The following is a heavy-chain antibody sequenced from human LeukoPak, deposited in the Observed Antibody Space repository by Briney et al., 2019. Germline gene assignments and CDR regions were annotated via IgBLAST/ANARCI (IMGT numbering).Heavy chain of an antibody. CDR3: VREWANQRQRRDD. D-gene: IGHD1-14*01. Sequence: GGSLRLSCAASGFSVSSNFMSWVRQAPGRGLEWVSVIYAGGTTHYIDSVKGRFTIPRDNSNNTVFLQMNSLRGDDTAVYYCVREWANQRQRRDDWGQGILVTVSS. CDR1: GFSVSSNF. CDR2: IYAGGTT. J-gene: IGHJ4*02. V-gene: IGHV3-53*01.